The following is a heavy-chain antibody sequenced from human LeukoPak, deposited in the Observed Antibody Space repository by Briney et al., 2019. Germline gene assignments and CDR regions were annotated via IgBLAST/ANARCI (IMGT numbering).Heavy chain of an antibody. D-gene: IGHD3-22*01. CDR3: TRDMYYYDSSGYYLYYFDY. Sequence: GGSLSLSCTPSGFTLGEYAMGWVRQAPGKGRGWDGFIRSKASGGTTEYAASEKGRFTITRDDSKSIAYLQMNSLKTEDTAVYYCTRDMYYYDSSGYYLYYFDYWGQGTLVTVSS. V-gene: IGHV3-49*04. CDR2: IRSKASGGTT. J-gene: IGHJ4*02. CDR1: GFTLGEYA.